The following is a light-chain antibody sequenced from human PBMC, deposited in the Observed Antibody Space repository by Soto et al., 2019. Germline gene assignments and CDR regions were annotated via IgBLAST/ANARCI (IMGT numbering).Light chain of an antibody. J-gene: IGKJ2*01. CDR1: QGISSY. CDR2: AAA. V-gene: IGKV1-8*01. Sequence: AIRMTQSPSSFSASTGDRVTITCRASQGISSYLAWYQQKPGKAPKLLIHAAATLQRGAPSRFRASGSGTDFTLTISRLQSEDFATYYCQQYLSYPYTFGQGTKLEI. CDR3: QQYLSYPYT.